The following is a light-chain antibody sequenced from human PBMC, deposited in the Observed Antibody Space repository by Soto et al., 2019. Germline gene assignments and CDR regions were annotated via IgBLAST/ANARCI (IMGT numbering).Light chain of an antibody. V-gene: IGLV2-23*02. CDR3: CSYAGAGTFV. Sequence: QSALTQPASVSGSPGQSITISCTGTSSYIGNYNLVSWFQQHPGKAPKLFIYEVNRRPSGVSDRLSGSKSANTASLTISGLQAEDEADYYCCSYAGAGTFVFGTGTKVTVL. CDR1: SSYIGNYNL. CDR2: EVN. J-gene: IGLJ1*01.